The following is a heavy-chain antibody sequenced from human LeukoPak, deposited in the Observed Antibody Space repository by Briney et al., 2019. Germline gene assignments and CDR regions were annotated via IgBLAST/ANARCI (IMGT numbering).Heavy chain of an antibody. CDR3: ARGDYDFWSGYYTGEYFQH. V-gene: IGHV4-38-2*01. Sequence: PSETLSLTCAVSGYSISSGYYWGWIRQPPGKGLEWIGSIYHSGSTYYNPSLKSRVTISVDTSKNQFSLKLSSVTAADTAVYYCARGDYDFWSGYYTGEYFQHWGQGTLVTVSS. J-gene: IGHJ1*01. CDR2: IYHSGST. D-gene: IGHD3-3*01. CDR1: GYSISSGYY.